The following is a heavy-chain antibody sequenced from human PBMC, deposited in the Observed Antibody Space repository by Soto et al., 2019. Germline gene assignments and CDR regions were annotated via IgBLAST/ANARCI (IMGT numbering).Heavy chain of an antibody. V-gene: IGHV4-34*01. CDR2: INHSDST. CDR1: GGSFSDYY. CDR3: ARDTRVGGANWFDP. Sequence: SETLSLTCAVHGGSFSDYYWSWIRQPPGKGLEWIGEINHSDSTNYNPSLKSRVTISVDTSKNQFSLKLSSVTAADTAVYYCARDTRVGGANWFDPWGQGTLVTVSS. D-gene: IGHD3-10*01. J-gene: IGHJ5*02.